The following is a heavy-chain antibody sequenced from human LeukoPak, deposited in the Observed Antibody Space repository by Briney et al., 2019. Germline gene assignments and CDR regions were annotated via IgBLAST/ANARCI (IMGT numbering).Heavy chain of an antibody. CDR3: AGGDNFDY. V-gene: IGHV3-53*01. CDR1: GFTFSSHA. CDR2: IYSGGST. Sequence: PGRSLRLSCAASGFTFSSHAMHWVRQAPGKGLEWVAVIYSGGSTYYADSVKGRFTISRDNSKNTLYLQMNSLRAEDTAVYYCAGGDNFDYWGQGTLVTVSS. J-gene: IGHJ4*02.